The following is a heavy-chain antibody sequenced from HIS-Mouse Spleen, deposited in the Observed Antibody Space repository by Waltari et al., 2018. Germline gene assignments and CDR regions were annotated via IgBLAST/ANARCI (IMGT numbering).Heavy chain of an antibody. Sequence: QVQLVESGGGVVQPGRSLRLSCAASGFTFSSYGMHWDRQAPGKGLEWVAVISYDGSNKYYADSVKVRFTISRDNSKNTLYLQMNSLRAEDTAVYYCAKDKHHAFDYWGQGTLVTVSS. CDR3: AKDKHHAFDY. CDR2: ISYDGSNK. CDR1: GFTFSSYG. V-gene: IGHV3-30*18. J-gene: IGHJ4*02.